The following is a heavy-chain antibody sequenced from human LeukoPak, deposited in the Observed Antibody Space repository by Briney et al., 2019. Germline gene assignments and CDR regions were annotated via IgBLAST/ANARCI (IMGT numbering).Heavy chain of an antibody. D-gene: IGHD1-1*01. CDR3: ARRGTGHGMDV. Sequence: GGSLRLSCAASGFTFSSYAMNWVRQAPGKGLEWVSAICSNDNNTYYANSVKGRFTISRDNAKNTLFLQMNSLRAEDTAVYYCARRGTGHGMDVWGQGTTVIVSS. V-gene: IGHV3-23*01. CDR1: GFTFSSYA. CDR2: ICSNDNNT. J-gene: IGHJ6*02.